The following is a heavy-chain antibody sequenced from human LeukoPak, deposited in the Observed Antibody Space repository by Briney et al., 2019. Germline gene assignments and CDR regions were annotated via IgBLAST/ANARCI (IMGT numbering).Heavy chain of an antibody. D-gene: IGHD3-3*01. CDR3: ARDGYDLWSGYSSV. CDR2: IYYSGST. CDR1: GGSIISFY. V-gene: IGHV4-59*01. J-gene: IGHJ4*02. Sequence: SETLSLTCTGSGGSIISFYWSWIRQPPGKGLEWIGYIYYSGSTNYNPSLKSRVTISVDTSKNQFSLKLSSVTAADTAVYYCARDGYDLWSGYSSVWGQGTLVTVSS.